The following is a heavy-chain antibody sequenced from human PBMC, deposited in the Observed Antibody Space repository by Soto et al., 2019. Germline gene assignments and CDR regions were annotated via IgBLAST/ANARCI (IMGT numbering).Heavy chain of an antibody. V-gene: IGHV3-15*01. CDR1: GFTFSNAW. CDR2: IKSKTDGGTT. D-gene: IGHD6-13*01. J-gene: IGHJ6*02. CDR3: TTAVAAGDYYYYGMDV. Sequence: PGGSLRLSCAASGFTFSNAWMSWVRQAPGKGLEWVGRIKSKTDGGTTDYAAPVKGRFTISRDDSKNTLYLQMNSLKTEDTAVYYCTTAVAAGDYYYYGMDVWGQGTTVTVSS.